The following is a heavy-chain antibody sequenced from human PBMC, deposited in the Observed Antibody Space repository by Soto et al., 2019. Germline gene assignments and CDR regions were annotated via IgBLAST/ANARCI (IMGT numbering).Heavy chain of an antibody. V-gene: IGHV5-10-1*01. CDR2: IDPSDSYT. CDR3: ARQLAARYYYYYGMDV. J-gene: IGHJ6*02. Sequence: GESLKISCKGSGYSFTSYWISWVRQMPGKGLEWMGRIDPSDSYTNYSPSFQGHVTISADKSISTAYLQWSSLKASDTAMYYCARQLAARYYYYYGMDVWGQGTTVTVS. D-gene: IGHD6-6*01. CDR1: GYSFTSYW.